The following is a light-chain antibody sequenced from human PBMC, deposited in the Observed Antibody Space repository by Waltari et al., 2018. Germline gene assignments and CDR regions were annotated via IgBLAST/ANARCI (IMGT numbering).Light chain of an antibody. CDR3: QQYNRYLLT. CDR1: QSIGNS. CDR2: EAS. J-gene: IGKJ4*01. V-gene: IGKV1-5*03. Sequence: DIQMTQSPSTLSASVGDRVTITCRASQSIGNSLAWYQQKPGKAPKVVIYEASSLKSGVPSRFSGNGSGTDFTLTINSLQPDDFATYYCQQYNRYLLTFGGGTKVEIK.